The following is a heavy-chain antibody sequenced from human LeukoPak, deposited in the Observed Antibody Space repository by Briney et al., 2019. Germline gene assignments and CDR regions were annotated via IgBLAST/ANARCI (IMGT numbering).Heavy chain of an antibody. V-gene: IGHV1-69*04. Sequence: SVKLSCKASGATFSSYSISWVRQAPGQGLELMGRIIPILGIANYAQKFQGRVTITADKSTSTAYIELSSLRSEDTAVYYCARAVRGATRNYYGMDVWGQGTTVTVSS. D-gene: IGHD3-10*01. CDR2: IIPILGIA. J-gene: IGHJ6*02. CDR1: GATFSSYS. CDR3: ARAVRGATRNYYGMDV.